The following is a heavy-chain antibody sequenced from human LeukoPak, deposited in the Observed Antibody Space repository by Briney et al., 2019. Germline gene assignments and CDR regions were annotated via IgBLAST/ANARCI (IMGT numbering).Heavy chain of an antibody. Sequence: SETLSLTCTVSADSISNFWWNWIRLPAGKGLEWIGRIHTSGGNNYNPSLRSRVTMSLDTSKNQFSLQLTSVTAADTAVYYCARETSPTVGAFDIWGQGTMVTVSS. CDR2: IHTSGGN. CDR3: ARETSPTVGAFDI. CDR1: ADSISNFW. J-gene: IGHJ3*02. D-gene: IGHD4-11*01. V-gene: IGHV4-4*07.